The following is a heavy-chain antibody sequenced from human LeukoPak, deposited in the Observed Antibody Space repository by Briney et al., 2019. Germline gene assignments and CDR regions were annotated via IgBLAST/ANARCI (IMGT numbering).Heavy chain of an antibody. CDR1: GYTFTSYA. J-gene: IGHJ4*02. CDR3: ARDSIAAAGTSGDY. D-gene: IGHD6-13*01. V-gene: IGHV7-4-1*02. Sequence: ASVKVSCKASGYTFTSYAMNWVRQAPGQGLEWMGWINTNTGNPTYAQGFTGRFVFSLDTSVSSAYLQISSLKAEDTAVYYCARDSIAAAGTSGDYWGQGTLVTVSS. CDR2: INTNTGNP.